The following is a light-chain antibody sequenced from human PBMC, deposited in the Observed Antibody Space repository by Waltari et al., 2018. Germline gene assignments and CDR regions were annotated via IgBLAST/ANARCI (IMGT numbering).Light chain of an antibody. J-gene: IGLJ1*01. CDR2: DVT. V-gene: IGLV2-14*03. Sequence: QSALTQPASVSGSPGQSIPISCTGTSSDIGASNDVSWYQQHPGKAPKLLIYDVTYRPSGVSSRFSGSKSGNTASLTISGLQAEDEADYYCNSHTTVSSLVFGTGTKVTVL. CDR3: NSHTTVSSLV. CDR1: SSDIGASND.